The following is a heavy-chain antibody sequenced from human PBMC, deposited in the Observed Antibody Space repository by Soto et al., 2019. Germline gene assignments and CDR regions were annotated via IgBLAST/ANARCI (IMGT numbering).Heavy chain of an antibody. D-gene: IGHD5-18*01. Sequence: GSLRLSCAASGYTFSSYGMHWVRQAPGKGLAWVAVISYDGSNKYYADSVKGRFTISRDNSRNTLYLQMNSLRAEDTAMYYCAKDFSYAPYYYRMDVWGQGTTVPGSS. CDR2: ISYDGSNK. CDR3: AKDFSYAPYYYRMDV. J-gene: IGHJ6*02. CDR1: GYTFSSYG. V-gene: IGHV3-30*18.